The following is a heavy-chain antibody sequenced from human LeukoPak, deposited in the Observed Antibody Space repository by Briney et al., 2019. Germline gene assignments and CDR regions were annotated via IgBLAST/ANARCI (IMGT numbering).Heavy chain of an antibody. Sequence: SETLSLTCTVSGDSISSGGYYWGWIRQPPGKGLEWIGSIYYSGRTYNNPSLKSRVIISVDTSKNQFSLKLSSVTAADTAVYYCVRIAARNNWFDPWGQGTLVTVSS. V-gene: IGHV4-39*01. CDR1: GDSISSGGYY. CDR2: IYYSGRT. CDR3: VRIAARNNWFDP. D-gene: IGHD6-6*01. J-gene: IGHJ5*02.